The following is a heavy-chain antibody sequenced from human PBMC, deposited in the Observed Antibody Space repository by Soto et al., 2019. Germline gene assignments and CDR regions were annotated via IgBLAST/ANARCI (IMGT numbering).Heavy chain of an antibody. CDR2: ISGSGGST. V-gene: IGHV3-23*01. CDR1: GFTFSSDA. Sequence: PGGSLRLSCAASGFTFSSDAMSWVRQAPGKGLEWVSAISGSGGSTYYADSVKGRFTISRDNSKNTLYLQMNSLRAEDTALYYCARDYGYGDYPYFDYWGQGTLVTVSS. CDR3: ARDYGYGDYPYFDY. J-gene: IGHJ4*02. D-gene: IGHD4-17*01.